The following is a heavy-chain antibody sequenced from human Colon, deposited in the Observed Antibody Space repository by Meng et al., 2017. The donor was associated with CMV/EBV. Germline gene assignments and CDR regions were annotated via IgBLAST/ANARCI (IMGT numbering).Heavy chain of an antibody. CDR2: ITWNSDTI. CDR3: AKDTRLCTGGTCYSILDH. J-gene: IGHJ1*01. Sequence: SLKISCEASGFRFDDFGMHWVRHAPGKGLEWVSGITWNSDTIEYADSVEGRFTVSRDNGNKLLYLHMSSLRPEDTALYYCAKDTRLCTGGTCYSILDHWDQGTQVTVSS. V-gene: IGHV3-9*01. D-gene: IGHD2-15*01. CDR1: GFRFDDFG.